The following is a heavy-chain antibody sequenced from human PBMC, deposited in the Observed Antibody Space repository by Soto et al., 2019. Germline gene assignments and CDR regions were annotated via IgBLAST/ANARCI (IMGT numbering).Heavy chain of an antibody. V-gene: IGHV1-18*01. D-gene: IGHD5-18*01. CDR2: ISAYNGNT. CDR1: GYTFTSYG. Sequence: GASVKVSCKASGYTFTSYGISWVRQAPGQGLEWMGWISAYNGNTNYAQKLQGRVTMTTDTSTSTAYMELRSLRSDDTAVYYCARDLIGIQLWSPEYYFDYWGQGTLVTVSS. J-gene: IGHJ4*02. CDR3: ARDLIGIQLWSPEYYFDY.